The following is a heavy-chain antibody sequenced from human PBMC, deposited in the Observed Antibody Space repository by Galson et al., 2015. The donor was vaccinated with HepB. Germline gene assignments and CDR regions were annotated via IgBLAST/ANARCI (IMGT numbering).Heavy chain of an antibody. V-gene: IGHV3-30-3*01. Sequence: SLRLSCAASGFAFNTYTMQWVRQAPGKGLEWVATISSAGPTHYYADSVKGRFTSSKDNSKNLVYLQMNSIGAADTAVYYCARDAMGRGSGSYSAFDYWGQGTLVTVSS. J-gene: IGHJ4*02. CDR2: ISSAGPTH. CDR1: GFAFNTYT. D-gene: IGHD1-26*01. CDR3: ARDAMGRGSGSYSAFDY.